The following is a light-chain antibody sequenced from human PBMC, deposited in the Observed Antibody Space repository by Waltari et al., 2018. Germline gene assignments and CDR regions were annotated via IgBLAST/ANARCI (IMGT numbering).Light chain of an antibody. CDR1: SSDIGKFNH. J-gene: IGLJ1*01. V-gene: IGLV2-23*01. CDR3: CSYAGDVTYV. Sequence: QSALTQPASVSGSPGQSITISCTGTSSDIGKFNHVSWYQQHPGKATKLIIFEDDKRPFGVSSRFSASKSGNTASLIIAGLQVDDEADYFCCSYAGDVTYVFGAGTKVTVL. CDR2: EDD.